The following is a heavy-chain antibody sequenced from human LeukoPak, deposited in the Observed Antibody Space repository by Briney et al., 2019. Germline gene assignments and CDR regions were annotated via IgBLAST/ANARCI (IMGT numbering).Heavy chain of an antibody. D-gene: IGHD3-3*01. V-gene: IGHV1-18*03. CDR1: GYTFTSYG. J-gene: IGHJ6*03. Sequence: GASVKVSCTASGYTFTSYGISWVRQAPGQGLEWMGWISAYNGNTNYAQKLQGRVTMTTDTSASTAYMEVSSLRSDDMAVYYCARARYETRIWPKSRYDYYYYMDVWGKGTTVTVSS. CDR3: ARARYETRIWPKSRYDYYYYMDV. CDR2: ISAYNGNT.